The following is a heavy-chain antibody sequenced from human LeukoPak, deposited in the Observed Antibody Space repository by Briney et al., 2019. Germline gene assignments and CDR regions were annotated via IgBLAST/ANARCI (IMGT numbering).Heavy chain of an antibody. V-gene: IGHV3-30*04. CDR1: GFTFSSYA. D-gene: IGHD2-15*01. CDR2: ISYDGSNK. J-gene: IGHJ6*03. Sequence: GGSLRLSCAASGFTFSSYAMHWVRQAPGKGLEWVAVISYDGSNKYYADSVKGRFTISRDNSKNTLYLQMNSLRAEDTAVYYCAREVGYCSSECYYYMDVWGKGTTVTVSS. CDR3: AREVGYCSSECYYYMDV.